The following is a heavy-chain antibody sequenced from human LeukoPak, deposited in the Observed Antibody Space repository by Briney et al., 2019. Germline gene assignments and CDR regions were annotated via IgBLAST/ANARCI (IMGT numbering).Heavy chain of an antibody. CDR3: ARFSRITWGDWGDAFDA. Sequence: PSETLSLMCSVYGGSFSDYFWSWIRQPPGKGLEWIGEIDDGGNTNYNPSLMSRVIVAMERSKKQFSLVMRSVTAADTAVYYCARFSRITWGDWGDAFDAWGQGATVIVSS. V-gene: IGHV4-34*01. CDR1: GGSFSDYF. J-gene: IGHJ3*01. CDR2: IDDGGNT. D-gene: IGHD2-21*02.